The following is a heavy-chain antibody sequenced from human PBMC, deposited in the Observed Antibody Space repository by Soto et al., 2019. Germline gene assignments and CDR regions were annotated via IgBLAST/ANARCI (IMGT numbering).Heavy chain of an antibody. V-gene: IGHV3-23*01. CDR3: AKDSNLIPWRSNH. CDR1: GFTFTTYA. Sequence: PGGSLRLSCAASGFTFTTYAMRWVRQAPGKGLEWVSAISASGDITYYADSVKGRFTISRDSSKNTLYLQMNGLRAEDTAIYYCAKDSNLIPWRSNHWGQGTLVPVSS. CDR2: ISASGDIT. D-gene: IGHD3-10*01. J-gene: IGHJ5*02.